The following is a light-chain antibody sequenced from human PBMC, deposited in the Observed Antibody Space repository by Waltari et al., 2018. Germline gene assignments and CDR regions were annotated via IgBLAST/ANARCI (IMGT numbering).Light chain of an antibody. CDR3: QTWGTGWVI. V-gene: IGLV4-69*01. CDR2: VNSDGSH. Sequence: QLVLTQSPSASASLGASVKLTCTLTSWHSSHAIAWHPQPPEKGPRYLMKVNSDGSHNKGDGIPDRFSGSSSGPERYLTISSLQSEDEADYYCQTWGTGWVIFGGGTKLTVL. CDR1: SWHSSHA. J-gene: IGLJ2*01.